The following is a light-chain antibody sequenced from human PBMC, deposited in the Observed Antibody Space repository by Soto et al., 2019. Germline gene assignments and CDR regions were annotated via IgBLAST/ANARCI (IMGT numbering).Light chain of an antibody. V-gene: IGKV3-20*01. CDR2: GSS. CDR3: QRYGSTIPHN. Sequence: DTVLTQSPGTLSLSPGERATLSCRASRSVSNNFVSWYQQKPGQAPRLLIYGSSSRATGIPDRFSGSGPGTDSTFTISTMEPEDFDVYVYQRYGSTIPHNFGQGTQVEIK. CDR1: RSVSNNF. J-gene: IGKJ2*01.